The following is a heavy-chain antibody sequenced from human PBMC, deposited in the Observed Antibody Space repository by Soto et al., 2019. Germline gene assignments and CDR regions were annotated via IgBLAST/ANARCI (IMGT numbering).Heavy chain of an antibody. J-gene: IGHJ6*02. CDR3: ARDMIVATINKPTYYGMDV. CDR1: GFTFSSYG. D-gene: IGHD5-12*01. CDR2: IWYVGSNK. Sequence: PGGSLRLSCAASGFTFSSYGMHWVRQAPDKGLELVAVIWYVGSNKYYADSVKGRFTISRYNSKNTLYLQMNSLRAEDTAVYYCARDMIVATINKPTYYGMDVWGQGTTVTVSS. V-gene: IGHV3-33*01.